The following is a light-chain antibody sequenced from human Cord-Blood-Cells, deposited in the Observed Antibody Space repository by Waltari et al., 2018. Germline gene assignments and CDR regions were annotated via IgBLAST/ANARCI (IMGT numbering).Light chain of an antibody. CDR2: AAS. V-gene: IGKV1-9*01. CDR1: QGISSY. CDR3: QQLNSYPRRFT. J-gene: IGKJ3*01. Sequence: DIQLTQSPSFLSASVGDRVTITCRASQGISSYLAWYQQKPGKAPKLLIYAASTLQSGVPSRVSGSGSGTEFTLTISSLQPEDFATYYCQQLNSYPRRFTFGPGTKVDIK.